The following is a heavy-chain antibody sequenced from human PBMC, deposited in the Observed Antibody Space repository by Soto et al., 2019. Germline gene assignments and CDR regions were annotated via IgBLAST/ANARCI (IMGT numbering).Heavy chain of an antibody. J-gene: IGHJ2*01. CDR3: VFFFQSEDDIRCPCTVSAFLLNRSSDL. Sequence: PGKGLEWIGEIHHSGSTNNNPSLKSRVTISVDKSKNQFSLKVTSVTAADTAMYYCVFFFQSEDDIRCPCTVSAFLLNRSSDL. D-gene: IGHD3-3*01. CDR2: IHHSGST. V-gene: IGHV4-4*02.